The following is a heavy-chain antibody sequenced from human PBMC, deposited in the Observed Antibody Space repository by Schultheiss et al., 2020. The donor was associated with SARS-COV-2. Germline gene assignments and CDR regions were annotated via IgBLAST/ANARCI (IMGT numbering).Heavy chain of an antibody. V-gene: IGHV3-66*02. Sequence: GGSLRLSCAASGFTFSDYYMSWIRQAPGKGLEWVAVIYSGGSTYYADSVKGRFTISRDNSKNTLYLQMNSLRAEDTAVYYCARDRQGYDILTGYYKYYYYYMDVWGKGTTVTVSS. CDR3: ARDRQGYDILTGYYKYYYYYMDV. CDR1: GFTFSDYY. CDR2: IYSGGST. J-gene: IGHJ6*03. D-gene: IGHD3-9*01.